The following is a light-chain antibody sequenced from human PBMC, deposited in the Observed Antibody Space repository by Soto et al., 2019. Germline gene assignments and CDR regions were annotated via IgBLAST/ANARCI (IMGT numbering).Light chain of an antibody. CDR2: RAS. V-gene: IGKV1-5*03. Sequence: DIQMTQSPSTLSASIGDRVTITCRASQSISSWLAWYQQRAGKAPKLLIYRASSLESGVPSRFSGSGSGTEFTLTISSLQPDDFATYYCQQYSNYPLTFGGGTKVEIK. J-gene: IGKJ4*01. CDR1: QSISSW. CDR3: QQYSNYPLT.